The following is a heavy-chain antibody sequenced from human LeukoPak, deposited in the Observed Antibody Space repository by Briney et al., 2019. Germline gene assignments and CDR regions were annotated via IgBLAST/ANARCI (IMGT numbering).Heavy chain of an antibody. Sequence: GGSLRLSCAVSGLSFSNYWMHWVRQAPGKGLVWVARTNLHGTTVDYADSVKGRFTISRDNAKNTLVLQMNSLRAEDTAVYYCASAYTYVRLGDHWGQGTLVTISS. CDR1: GLSFSNYW. CDR3: ASAYTYVRLGDH. CDR2: TNLHGTTV. D-gene: IGHD3-16*01. V-gene: IGHV3-74*01. J-gene: IGHJ4*02.